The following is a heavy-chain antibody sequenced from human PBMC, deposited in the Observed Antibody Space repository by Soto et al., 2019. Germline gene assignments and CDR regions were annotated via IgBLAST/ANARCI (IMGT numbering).Heavy chain of an antibody. CDR2: ISSSSGTI. Sequence: EVQLVESGGGLVQPGGSLRLSCAASGFTFSSYSMNWVRQAPGKGLEWVSYISSSSGTIYHADSVKGRFTISRDNAKNSLCLQRNSLRAEDTAVYYCARSGMTAAGTSWFDPWGQGTLVTVSS. V-gene: IGHV3-48*01. D-gene: IGHD6-13*01. J-gene: IGHJ5*02. CDR3: ARSGMTAAGTSWFDP. CDR1: GFTFSSYS.